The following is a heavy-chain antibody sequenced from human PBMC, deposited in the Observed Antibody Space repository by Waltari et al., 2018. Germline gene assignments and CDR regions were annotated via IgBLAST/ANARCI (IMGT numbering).Heavy chain of an antibody. CDR2: INPNSGGT. CDR1: GYTFTGYY. CDR3: ASLRLYYYDSSGYSDY. Sequence: QVQLVQSGAEVKKPGASVQVSCKASGYTFTGYYMHWVRQAPGQGLEWMGWINPNSGGTNYAQKFQGRVTMTRDTSISTAYMELSRLRSDDTAVYYCASLRLYYYDSSGYSDYWGQGTLVTVSS. V-gene: IGHV1-2*02. D-gene: IGHD3-22*01. J-gene: IGHJ4*02.